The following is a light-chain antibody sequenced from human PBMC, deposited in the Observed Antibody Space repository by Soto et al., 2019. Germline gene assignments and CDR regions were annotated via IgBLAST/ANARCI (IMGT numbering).Light chain of an antibody. Sequence: DIDLTQSPGTLSLSPGERGTLACRASQTVRSSFVAWYQQKPGQAPRLLIYGASTRAAGIPDRFSGSGSGTDFPLLINSLEPEDLGIYYCQYYGRSSWTFGQGTKVEIK. CDR2: GAS. CDR3: QYYGRSSWT. J-gene: IGKJ1*01. V-gene: IGKV3-20*01. CDR1: QTVRSSF.